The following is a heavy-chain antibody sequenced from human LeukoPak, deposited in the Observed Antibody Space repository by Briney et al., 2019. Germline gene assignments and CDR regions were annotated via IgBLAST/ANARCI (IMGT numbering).Heavy chain of an antibody. Sequence: GASVKVSCKASRYTFTSYYMHWVRQAPGQGLEWMGIINPSGGSTSHAQKFQGRVTMTRDMSTSTVYMELSSLRPEDTAVYYCARGTTVVIGYYYYHMDVWGKGTTVTVSS. CDR3: ARGTTVVIGYYYYHMDV. V-gene: IGHV1-46*01. D-gene: IGHD4-23*01. CDR1: RYTFTSYY. J-gene: IGHJ6*03. CDR2: INPSGGST.